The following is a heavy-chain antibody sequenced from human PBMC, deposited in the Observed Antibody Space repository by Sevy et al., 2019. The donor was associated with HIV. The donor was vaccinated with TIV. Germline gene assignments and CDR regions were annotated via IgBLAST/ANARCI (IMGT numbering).Heavy chain of an antibody. CDR2: IYYSGST. J-gene: IGHJ5*02. V-gene: IGHV4-39*01. CDR1: GGSISSSSYY. Sequence: SETLSLTCTVSGGSISSSSYYWGWIRQPPGKGLAWIGSIYYSGSTYYNPSLKSRVTISVDTSKNQFSLKLSSVTAADTAVYYCARRIGAARRGSRGFDPWGQGTLVTVSS. CDR3: ARRIGAARRGSRGFDP. D-gene: IGHD6-6*01.